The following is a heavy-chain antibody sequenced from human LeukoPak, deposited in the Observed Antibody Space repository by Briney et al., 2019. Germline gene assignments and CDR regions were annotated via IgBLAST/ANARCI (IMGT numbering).Heavy chain of an antibody. J-gene: IGHJ4*02. CDR2: IYYSGTT. Sequence: SETLSLICTVSGGSISSSTYFWGWIRQPPGKGLECIGSIYYSGTTYYNPSLKSRVTISVDTSNNQFSLKLSSVTAADTAVYYCARRRYPGYSSGLFDYWGRGTLVTVSS. CDR1: GGSISSSTYF. CDR3: ARRRYPGYSSGLFDY. D-gene: IGHD6-19*01. V-gene: IGHV4-39*01.